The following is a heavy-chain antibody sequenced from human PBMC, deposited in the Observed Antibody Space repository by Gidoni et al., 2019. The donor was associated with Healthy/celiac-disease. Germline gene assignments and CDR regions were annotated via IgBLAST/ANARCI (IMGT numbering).Heavy chain of an antibody. CDR2: IYYSGST. V-gene: IGHV4-30-4*01. CDR1: GGSLSSGDYY. D-gene: IGHD3-10*01. CDR3: ARLAVVRGGAYYFDY. J-gene: IGHJ4*02. Sequence: QVQLQESGPGLVKPSQTLSLTCTVSGGSLSSGDYYWSWIRQPPGKGLEWIGYIYYSGSTYYNPSLKSRVTISVDTSKNQFSLKLSSVTAADTAVYYCARLAVVRGGAYYFDYWGQGTLVTVSS.